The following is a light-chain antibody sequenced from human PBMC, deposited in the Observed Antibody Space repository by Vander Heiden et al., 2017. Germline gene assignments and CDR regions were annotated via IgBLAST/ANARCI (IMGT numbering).Light chain of an antibody. CDR2: STS. Sequence: QTVVTPEPSLTVSPGGTVTLTCASHPVSVPRGAYPHWFQQKPGQARRARIYSTSNKHSWTPARFSGSLLGGKAALTLAGVQPEDEAEYYCLLYYGGAWVFGGGTKLTVL. CDR1: PVSVPRGAY. J-gene: IGLJ3*02. V-gene: IGLV7-43*01. CDR3: LLYYGGAWV.